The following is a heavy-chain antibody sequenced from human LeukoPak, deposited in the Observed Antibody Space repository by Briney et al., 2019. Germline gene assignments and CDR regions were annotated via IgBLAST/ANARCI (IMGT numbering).Heavy chain of an antibody. J-gene: IGHJ4*02. D-gene: IGHD3-3*01. CDR2: IKSKTDGGST. V-gene: IGHV3-15*01. Sequence: PGGSLRLSCAASGFTFSNAWMSWVRQAPGKGLEWVGRIKSKTDGGSTDYAAPVKGRFAISRDDSKNTLYLQMNSLKTEDTAAYYCTTDRVTIFGVVITGSDNFDYWGQGTLVTVSS. CDR3: TTDRVTIFGVVITGSDNFDY. CDR1: GFTFSNAW.